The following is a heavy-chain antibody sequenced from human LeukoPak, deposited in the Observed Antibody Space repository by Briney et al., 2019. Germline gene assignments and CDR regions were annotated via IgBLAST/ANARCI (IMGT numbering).Heavy chain of an antibody. CDR2: IYRFGNT. Sequence: SETLSLTCTVSGDSISSDYWSWIRQPPGKGLEWIGYIYRFGNTDYNPSLMHRVTISLDTSKKQLCLNLTSVTAADTAVYYCAGRGQRYFRDWGQGTLVTVSS. J-gene: IGHJ1*01. CDR1: GDSISSDY. V-gene: IGHV4-4*08. CDR3: AGRGQRYFRD.